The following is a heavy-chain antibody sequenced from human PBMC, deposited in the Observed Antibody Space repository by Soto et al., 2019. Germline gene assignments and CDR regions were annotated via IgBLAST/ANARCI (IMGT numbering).Heavy chain of an antibody. CDR1: GDSISTVEYF. D-gene: IGHD2-15*01. CDR2: IYKSTTT. Sequence: XLTCSVSGDSISTVEYFWAWIHQPPGQALEYIGYIYKSTTTYYNPSFESRVSISLDTSKSQFSLNVTSVIAADTAVYFCARGRYCLTGRCFPNWFDSWGQGTLVTVSS. V-gene: IGHV4-30-4*01. CDR3: ARGRYCLTGRCFPNWFDS. J-gene: IGHJ5*01.